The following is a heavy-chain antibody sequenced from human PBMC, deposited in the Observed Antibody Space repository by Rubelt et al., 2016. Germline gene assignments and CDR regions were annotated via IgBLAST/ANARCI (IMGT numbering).Heavy chain of an antibody. CDR2: INHSGST. J-gene: IGHJ4*02. Sequence: GKGLEWIGEINHSGSTYYNPSLKSRVTISVDTSKNQFSLKLSSVTAADTAVYYCARAFIGSSGWYPFDYWGQGTLVTVSS. D-gene: IGHD6-19*01. CDR3: ARAFIGSSGWYPFDY. V-gene: IGHV4-34*01.